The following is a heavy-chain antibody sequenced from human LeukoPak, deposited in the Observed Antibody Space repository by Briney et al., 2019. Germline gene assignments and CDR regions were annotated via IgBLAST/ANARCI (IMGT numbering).Heavy chain of an antibody. CDR1: ALTFSSYG. V-gene: IGHV3-7*03. Sequence: PGGCLRLSCAASALTFSSYGVNWARQAPWKGLEWVASINHNGNVNYYVDSVKGRFTISRDNAKNSLYLQMSNLRAEDTAVYFCARGGGLDVWGQGATVTVSS. CDR3: ARGGGLDV. J-gene: IGHJ6*02. D-gene: IGHD3-16*01. CDR2: INHNGNVN.